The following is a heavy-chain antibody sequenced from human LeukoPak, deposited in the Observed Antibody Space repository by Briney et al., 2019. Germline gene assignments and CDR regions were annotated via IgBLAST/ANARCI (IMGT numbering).Heavy chain of an antibody. J-gene: IGHJ4*02. CDR1: EFTFSRYA. Sequence: GGSLRLSCAASEFTFSRYAMNWVRQAPGKGLEWVSGISGSGVNTYYADSVRGRFTISRDNSKNTLYLQMNSLRAEDTAVFYCPKEDYGDPQYYFDYWGQGTLVTVSS. V-gene: IGHV3-23*01. CDR3: PKEDYGDPQYYFDY. D-gene: IGHD4-17*01. CDR2: ISGSGVNT.